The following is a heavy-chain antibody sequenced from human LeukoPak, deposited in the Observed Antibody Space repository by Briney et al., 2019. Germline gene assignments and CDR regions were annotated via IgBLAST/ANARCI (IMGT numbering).Heavy chain of an antibody. CDR1: GFTFDDYA. CDR2: ISWNRGSI. CDR3: SKDLTSDFGGDLDP. D-gene: IGHD3-10*01. Sequence: SLRLSWAASGFTFDDYAMHLVRQAPGKDLEWVSGISWNRGSIGYADSVKGRFTISRDNSKSTVYLQMNSLRVEDAAVYYCSKDLTSDFGGDLDPWGQGTLVTVSS. V-gene: IGHV3-9*01. J-gene: IGHJ5*02.